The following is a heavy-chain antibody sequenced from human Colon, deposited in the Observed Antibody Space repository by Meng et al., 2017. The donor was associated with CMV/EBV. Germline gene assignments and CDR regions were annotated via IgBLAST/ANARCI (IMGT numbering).Heavy chain of an antibody. J-gene: IGHJ4*02. CDR2: IYYSGST. Sequence: ISISDYFWGSIRQSPEKGLERIGYIYYSGSTYFTPSLDTRLAISVDTSKSQFSLQLSSVTAADTAVYYCARTPGHHDSSGFYYYFDYWGPGTLVTVSS. V-gene: IGHV4-30-4*01. CDR1: ISISDYF. CDR3: ARTPGHHDSSGFYYYFDY. D-gene: IGHD3-22*01.